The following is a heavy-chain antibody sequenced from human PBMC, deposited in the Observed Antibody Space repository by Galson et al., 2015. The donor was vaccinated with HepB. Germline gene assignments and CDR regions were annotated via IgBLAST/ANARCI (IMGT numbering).Heavy chain of an antibody. J-gene: IGHJ4*02. CDR3: ARWRFGDFDYYFDY. CDR2: INADNGNT. CDR1: GYTFTNYP. V-gene: IGHV1-3*01. D-gene: IGHD3-9*01. Sequence: SVKVSCKASGYTFTNYPIRWVRQAPGQGLEWMAWINADNGNTKYLQKFQGRVTITRDTSASTAYMEVSSLTSEDTAIYYCARWRFGDFDYYFDYWGQGTLVTVSS.